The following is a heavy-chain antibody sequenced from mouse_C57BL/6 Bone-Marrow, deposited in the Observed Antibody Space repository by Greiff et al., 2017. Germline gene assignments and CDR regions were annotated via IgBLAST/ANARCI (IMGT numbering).Heavy chain of an antibody. V-gene: IGHV2-9-1*01. CDR3: ARRRGFYYYGTREDWYFDV. Sequence: VQVVESGPGLVAPSQSLSITCTVSGFSLTSYAISWVRQPPGKGLEWLGVIWTGGGTNYNSALKSRLSISKDNSKSQVFLKMNSLQTDDTARYYCARRRGFYYYGTREDWYFDVWGTGTTVTVSS. CDR2: IWTGGGT. CDR1: GFSLTSYA. D-gene: IGHD1-1*01. J-gene: IGHJ1*03.